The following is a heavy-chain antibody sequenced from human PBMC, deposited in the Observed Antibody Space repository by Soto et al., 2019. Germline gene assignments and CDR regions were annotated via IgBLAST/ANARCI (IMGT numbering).Heavy chain of an antibody. CDR2: VSYYGGT. V-gene: IGHV4-59*08. Sequence: SETLSLTCNVSSGSATTYYWSWIRRSPGKGLEWIGYVSYYGGTSYNPSLKGRVAISRDTSKNQFSLKMNDVIATDTAVYYCATSITRRAADLDFWGRGILVT. CDR3: ATSITRRAADLDF. J-gene: IGHJ4*02. CDR1: SGSATTYY. D-gene: IGHD6-6*01.